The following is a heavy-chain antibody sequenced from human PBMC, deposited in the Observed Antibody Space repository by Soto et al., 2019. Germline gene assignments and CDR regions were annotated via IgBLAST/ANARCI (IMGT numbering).Heavy chain of an antibody. CDR2: IIPKLGSA. CDR1: GGGNLRDYR. Sequence: QVQLVQSGAEVKKPGSSVQVSCKASGGGNLRDYRTTWVRQAPGQGLEWMGGIIPKLGSANYAQNFQGRVTITAEESTNTVYMELRSLRSEDTAVYYCARGGGGHNFGAVYWGQGTPVTVSS. D-gene: IGHD2-15*01. CDR3: ARGGGGHNFGAVY. V-gene: IGHV1-69*01. J-gene: IGHJ4*02.